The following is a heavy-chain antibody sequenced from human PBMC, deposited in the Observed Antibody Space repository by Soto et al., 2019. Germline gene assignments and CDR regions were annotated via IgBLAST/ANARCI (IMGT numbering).Heavy chain of an antibody. CDR1: GFTFSSYW. Sequence: EVQLVESGGGLVQPGGSLRLSCTPSGFTFSSYWMTWVRQAPGKGLEWLANIKQDGGEQYYVDSLKGRFTISRDNAKNYLYLQMHSLKAEDTAVYYCARGYGIDNWGQGTLVTVSS. V-gene: IGHV3-7*01. D-gene: IGHD2-15*01. CDR2: IKQDGGEQ. J-gene: IGHJ4*02. CDR3: ARGYGIDN.